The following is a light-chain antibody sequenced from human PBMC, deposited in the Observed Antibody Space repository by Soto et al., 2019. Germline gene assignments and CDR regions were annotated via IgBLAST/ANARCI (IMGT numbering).Light chain of an antibody. CDR2: EVN. CDR1: SSDVGGYNY. J-gene: IGLJ1*01. V-gene: IGLV2-8*01. Sequence: QSVLTQPPSASGSPGQSVAISCTGTSSDVGGYNYVSWYQQHPGKAPILMIYEVNKRPSGVPDRFSGSKSGNTASLTVSGLQAEDEADYYCSSYAGSSNVFGTGTKLTVL. CDR3: SSYAGSSNV.